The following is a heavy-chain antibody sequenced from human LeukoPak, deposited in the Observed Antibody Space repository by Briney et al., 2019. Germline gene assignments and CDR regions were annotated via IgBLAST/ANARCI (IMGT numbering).Heavy chain of an antibody. Sequence: ASVKVSCKASGYTFTSYGITWVRQAPGQGLDWMGWISAYNGNTNYAQKLQGRVTMTTDTSTSTAYMELRSLRSDDTAVYYCARVWMRYYYDSSGYYYSDYWGQGTLVTVSS. D-gene: IGHD3-22*01. V-gene: IGHV1-18*01. CDR3: ARVWMRYYYDSSGYYYSDY. CDR1: GYTFTSYG. CDR2: ISAYNGNT. J-gene: IGHJ4*02.